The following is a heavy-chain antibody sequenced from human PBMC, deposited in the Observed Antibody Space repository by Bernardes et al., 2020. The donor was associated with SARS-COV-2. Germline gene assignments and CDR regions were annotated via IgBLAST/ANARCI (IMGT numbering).Heavy chain of an antibody. CDR3: VKNPLYYDGLTGYFYGMDV. V-gene: IGHV3-64D*06. D-gene: IGHD3-9*01. CDR2: ISSNGDAT. J-gene: IGHJ6*02. CDR1: GFSFSTYA. Sequence: GGSLRLSCAASGFSFSTYAMHWVRQAPGKGLECVSVISSNGDATYYADSVKGRFTISRDNSKNTLYLQMSSLRPADTAVYYCVKNPLYYDGLTGYFYGMDVWGQGTTLTVSS.